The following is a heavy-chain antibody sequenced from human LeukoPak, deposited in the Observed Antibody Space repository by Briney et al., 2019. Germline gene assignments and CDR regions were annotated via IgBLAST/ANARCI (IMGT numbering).Heavy chain of an antibody. J-gene: IGHJ4*02. CDR3: ARGTIAAAGYYYFGY. CDR1: GXTFSSYW. CDR2: IKQDGSEK. Sequence: PGGSLRLSCAASGXTFSSYWVSWVRQAPGKGLEWVANIKQDGSEKYYVDSVKGRFTISRDNAKNSLYLQMNSLRAEDTAVYYCARGTIAAAGYYYFGYWGQGTQVTVSS. V-gene: IGHV3-7*04. D-gene: IGHD6-13*01.